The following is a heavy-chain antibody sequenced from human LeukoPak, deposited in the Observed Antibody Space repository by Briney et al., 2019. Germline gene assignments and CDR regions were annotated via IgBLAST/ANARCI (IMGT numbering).Heavy chain of an antibody. Sequence: KPSETLSLTCTVSGGSISTHYWSWIRQPPGKGLEYIGFIHSSGHTNYNPSLKSRVTISIDTSNNQLSLTLSSVTAADTAVYYCARLGKEVTYRAYYLDYWGQGTLVTVSS. J-gene: IGHJ4*02. CDR1: GGSISTHY. D-gene: IGHD1-26*01. CDR2: IHSSGHT. V-gene: IGHV4-59*08. CDR3: ARLGKEVTYRAYYLDY.